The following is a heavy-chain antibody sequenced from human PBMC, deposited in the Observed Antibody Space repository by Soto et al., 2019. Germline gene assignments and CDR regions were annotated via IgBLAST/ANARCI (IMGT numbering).Heavy chain of an antibody. CDR3: ARVDSSGYYPNYYYYYGMDV. CDR2: ISAYNGNT. D-gene: IGHD3-22*01. J-gene: IGHJ6*02. CDR1: GYTFTSNG. V-gene: IGHV1-18*01. Sequence: QVQLVQSGAEVKKPGASVKVSCEASGYTFTSNGISWVRQAPGQGLEWMGWISAYNGNTNYAQKLQGRVTMTTDTSTSTAYMELRSLRSDDTAVYYCARVDSSGYYPNYYYYYGMDVWGQGTTVTVSS.